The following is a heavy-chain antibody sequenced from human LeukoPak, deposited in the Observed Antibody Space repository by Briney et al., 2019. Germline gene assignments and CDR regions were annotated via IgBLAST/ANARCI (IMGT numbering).Heavy chain of an antibody. CDR3: ARPVNYGGYDYYYYGMDV. CDR1: GFTFSSYE. J-gene: IGHJ6*04. Sequence: GGSLRLSCAASGFTFSSYEMNWVRQAPGKGLEWISYISTTANSIYYADSVKGRFTIPRDSAKNSLYLQMSSLRAEDTAVYYCARPVNYGGYDYYYYGMDVWGKGTTVTVSS. V-gene: IGHV3-48*03. CDR2: ISTTANSI. D-gene: IGHD5-12*01.